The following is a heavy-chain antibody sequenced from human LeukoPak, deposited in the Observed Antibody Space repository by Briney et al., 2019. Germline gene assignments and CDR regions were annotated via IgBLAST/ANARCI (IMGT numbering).Heavy chain of an antibody. J-gene: IGHJ3*02. CDR2: MNPNSGNT. D-gene: IGHD3-9*01. CDR3: ARPVLRYFDWPYSSGAFDI. V-gene: IGHV1-8*02. Sequence: ASVKVSCKASGGTFSSYAISWVRQATGQGLEWMGWMNPNSGNTGYAQKFQGRVTMTRNTSISTAYMELSSLRSEDTAVYYCARPVLRYFDWPYSSGAFDIWGQGTMVTVSS. CDR1: GGTFSSYA.